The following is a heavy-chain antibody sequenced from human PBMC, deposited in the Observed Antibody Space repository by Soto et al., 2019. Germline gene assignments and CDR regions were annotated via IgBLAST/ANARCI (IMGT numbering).Heavy chain of an antibody. Sequence: QVQLQESRPGLVKPSETLSLTCTVSGGSISSYYWSWIRQPPGKGLEWIGYIYYSGSTNYNPSLKSRVTISVDTSKNQFSLKLSSVTAADTAVYYCARASYRAAAFDIWGQGTMVTVSS. V-gene: IGHV4-59*01. J-gene: IGHJ3*02. CDR3: ARASYRAAAFDI. CDR1: GGSISSYY. CDR2: IYYSGST. D-gene: IGHD1-26*01.